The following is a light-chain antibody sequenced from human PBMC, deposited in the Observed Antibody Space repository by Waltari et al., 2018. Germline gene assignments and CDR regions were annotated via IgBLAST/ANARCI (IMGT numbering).Light chain of an antibody. CDR1: SSDVGSYNL. CDR3: CSYAGSDVV. V-gene: IGLV2-23*01. CDR2: EGS. J-gene: IGLJ2*01. Sequence: QSALTQPASVSGSPGQSITISCTGTSSDVGSYNLVSWYQQHPGKAPKLMIYEGSKRPSGVPNRFSGSKSGNTASLTISGLQAEDEADYYCCSYAGSDVVVGGGTKLTVL.